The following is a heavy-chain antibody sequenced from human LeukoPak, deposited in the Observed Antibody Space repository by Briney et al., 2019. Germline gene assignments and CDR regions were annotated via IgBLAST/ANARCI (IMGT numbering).Heavy chain of an antibody. Sequence: GGSLRLSCAASGFSFYDYGMSWVRQAPGKGLEWVSSLNWNGGDTSYADSVKGRFTISRDNAKNSLYLQMNSLRAEDTAVYYCARDPFSGFWSGYYTNYYYYYMDVWGKGTTVTVSS. D-gene: IGHD3-3*01. CDR2: LNWNGGDT. CDR1: GFSFYDYG. J-gene: IGHJ6*03. V-gene: IGHV3-20*04. CDR3: ARDPFSGFWSGYYTNYYYYYMDV.